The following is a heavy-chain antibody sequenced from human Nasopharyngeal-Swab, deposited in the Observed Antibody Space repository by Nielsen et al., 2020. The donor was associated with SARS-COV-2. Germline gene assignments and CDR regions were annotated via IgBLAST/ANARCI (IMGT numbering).Heavy chain of an antibody. D-gene: IGHD4-17*01. CDR1: EFTFSNYA. CDR2: ISYDGINK. J-gene: IGHJ3*02. V-gene: IGHV3-30-3*01. CDR3: ARDRDDYGDYGDAFDI. Sequence: GGSLTLSCAASEFTFSNYAMHWIRQAPGQGLEWVAVISYDGINKYYADSVKGRFTISRDNSKNTLYLQMNSLRAEDTAVYYCARDRDDYGDYGDAFDIWGQGTMVTVSS.